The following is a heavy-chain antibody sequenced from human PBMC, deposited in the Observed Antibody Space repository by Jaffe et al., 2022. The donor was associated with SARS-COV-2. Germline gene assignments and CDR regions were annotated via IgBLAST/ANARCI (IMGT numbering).Heavy chain of an antibody. CDR3: AKPAIPQLFGANGAYFDY. V-gene: IGHV3-30*18. CDR2: ISYDGGNK. J-gene: IGHJ4*02. Sequence: QVQLVESGGGVIQPGRSLRLSCAASGFTFSNYVMHWVRQAPGKGLEWVAVISYDGGNKYFADSVRVRFTISRDNSKNTLYLQMNSLRAEDTAVYYCAKPAIPQLFGANGAYFDYWGQGTLVTVSS. D-gene: IGHD4-17*01. CDR1: GFTFSNYV.